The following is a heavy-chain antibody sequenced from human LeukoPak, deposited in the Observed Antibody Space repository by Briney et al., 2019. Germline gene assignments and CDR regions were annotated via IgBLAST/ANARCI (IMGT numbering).Heavy chain of an antibody. V-gene: IGHV5-51*01. D-gene: IGHD6-19*01. CDR3: TGHSASYYHGLDV. J-gene: IGHJ6*02. Sequence: PGESLKIPCEGSGYSFGNNWSTWLRQLPAKGREWMGIIYHGDSDTRYRPSFQGQVTISADKPISTAYLQWSSLEASDTAMYYCTGHSASYYHGLDVWGQGTTVTVS. CDR1: GYSFGNNW. CDR2: IYHGDSDT.